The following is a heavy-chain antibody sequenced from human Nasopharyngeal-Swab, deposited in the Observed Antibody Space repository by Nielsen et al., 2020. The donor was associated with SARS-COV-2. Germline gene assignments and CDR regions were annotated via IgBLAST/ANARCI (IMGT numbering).Heavy chain of an antibody. V-gene: IGHV1-69*13. CDR2: IIPIFGTA. CDR1: GATLSSYA. J-gene: IGHJ4*02. Sequence: SVKVFCKASGATLSSYAITWWRQPPEQGLEWMGGIIPIFGTANYAQKFQGRVTITADESTGTAYMELSSLRSEDTAVYYCARDDPESPMVGAWYFDYWGQGTLVTVSS. D-gene: IGHD3-10*02. CDR3: ARDDPESPMVGAWYFDY.